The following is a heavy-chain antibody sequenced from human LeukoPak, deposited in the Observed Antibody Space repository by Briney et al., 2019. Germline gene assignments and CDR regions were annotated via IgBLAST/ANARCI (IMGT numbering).Heavy chain of an antibody. CDR1: GGSFSGYY. V-gene: IGHV4-34*01. J-gene: IGHJ4*02. Sequence: SETLSLTCAVYGGSFSGYYWSWIRQPPGKGLEWIGSIYYSGSTYYNPSLKSRVTISVDTSKNQFSLKLSSVTAADTAVYYCARQGRRATPFDYWGQGTLVTVSS. D-gene: IGHD5-12*01. CDR3: ARQGRRATPFDY. CDR2: IYYSGST.